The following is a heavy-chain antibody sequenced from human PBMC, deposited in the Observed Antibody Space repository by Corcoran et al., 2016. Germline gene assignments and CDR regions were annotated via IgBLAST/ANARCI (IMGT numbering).Heavy chain of an antibody. CDR2: MNPNSGNT. V-gene: IGHV1-8*01. CDR3: ARALIAAAGNNYYYGMDV. J-gene: IGHJ6*02. Sequence: QVQLVQSGAEVKKPGASVKVSCKASGYTFTSYDINWVRQATGQGLEWMGWMNPNSGNTGYAQKFQGRVTMTRNTSISTAYMELSSLRSEDTAVYYCARALIAAAGNNYYYGMDVWGQGTTVTVSS. CDR1: GYTFTSYD. D-gene: IGHD6-13*01.